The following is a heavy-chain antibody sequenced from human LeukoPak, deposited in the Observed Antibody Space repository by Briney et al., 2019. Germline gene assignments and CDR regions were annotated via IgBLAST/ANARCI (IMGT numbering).Heavy chain of an antibody. V-gene: IGHV1-8*01. D-gene: IGHD4-23*01. J-gene: IGHJ5*02. Sequence: ALVKVSCKASGYTFTSYDINWVRQATGQGLEWMGWMNPNSGNTGYAQKFQGRVTMTRNTSISTAYMELSSLRSEDTAVYYCARADYGGNSGSNWFDPWGQGTLVTVSS. CDR1: GYTFTSYD. CDR3: ARADYGGNSGSNWFDP. CDR2: MNPNSGNT.